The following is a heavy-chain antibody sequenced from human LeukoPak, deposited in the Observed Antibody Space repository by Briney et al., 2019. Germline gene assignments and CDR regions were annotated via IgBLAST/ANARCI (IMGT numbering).Heavy chain of an antibody. D-gene: IGHD3-10*01. J-gene: IGHJ3*02. Sequence: SQTLSLTCAISGDSVSSNSAAWNWIRQSPSRGLEWLGRSSCRSKWYRDYAVSVKSRITANPDTSKNQLSLQLNSVTPEDTAVYYCAREFAVVGGVVNAFDIWGQGTMVTVSS. V-gene: IGHV6-1*01. CDR1: GDSVSSNSAA. CDR2: SSCRSKWYR. CDR3: AREFAVVGGVVNAFDI.